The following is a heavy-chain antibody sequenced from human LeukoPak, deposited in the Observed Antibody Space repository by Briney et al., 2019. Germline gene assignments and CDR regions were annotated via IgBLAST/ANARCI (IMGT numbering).Heavy chain of an antibody. CDR2: ISDSGVGT. V-gene: IGHV3-23*01. Sequence: PGGSLRLSCAASGFTFSNYAMSWVRQAPGKGLEWVSAISDSGVGTYYADPVKGRFTISRDNSKNTLYLQMSSLRTEDTAVYYCAEDGFWGQGTLVTVSS. J-gene: IGHJ4*02. CDR1: GFTFSNYA. CDR3: AEDGF.